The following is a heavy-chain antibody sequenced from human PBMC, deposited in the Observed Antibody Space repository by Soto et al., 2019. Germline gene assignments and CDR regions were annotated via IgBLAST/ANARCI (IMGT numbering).Heavy chain of an antibody. D-gene: IGHD1-1*01. CDR1: GDSVSSGSHF. CDR3: ARGRPMMESKPFFDY. Sequence: PSETLSLTCTVSGDSVSSGSHFWTWIRQHPGKGLEWLGYISYSGSTYYNPSLNPSLKTRLSISIDTSENHFSLHLSSVNAAATAVYYCARGRPMMESKPFFDYWGPGTLVTVSS. V-gene: IGHV4-31*03. J-gene: IGHJ4*01. CDR2: ISYSGST.